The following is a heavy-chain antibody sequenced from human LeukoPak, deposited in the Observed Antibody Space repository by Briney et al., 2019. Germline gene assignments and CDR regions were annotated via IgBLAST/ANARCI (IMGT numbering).Heavy chain of an antibody. J-gene: IGHJ5*02. Sequence: ASVKVSCKASGYTFTSYYMHWVRQAPGQGPEWMGIINSSGGSTSYAQKFQGRVTMTRDTSTSTVYMELSSLRSEDTAVYYCAREARLLYYDFWSGCYDPNWFDHWGQGTLVTVSS. V-gene: IGHV1-46*01. CDR2: INSSGGST. CDR3: AREARLLYYDFWSGCYDPNWFDH. D-gene: IGHD3-3*01. CDR1: GYTFTSYY.